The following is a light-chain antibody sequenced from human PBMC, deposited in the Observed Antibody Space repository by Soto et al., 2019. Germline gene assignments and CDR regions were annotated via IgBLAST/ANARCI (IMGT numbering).Light chain of an antibody. Sequence: QSALTQPASVSGSPGQSITISCTGTSSDVGGYNYVSWYQQHPGKAPKLMIYEVSNRPSGVSNRFSGSKSGNTASLTISGLQAEDEADYYCSSYTSSNSWVFGGGTKLTVI. CDR3: SSYTSSNSWV. CDR1: SSDVGGYNY. J-gene: IGLJ3*02. V-gene: IGLV2-14*01. CDR2: EVS.